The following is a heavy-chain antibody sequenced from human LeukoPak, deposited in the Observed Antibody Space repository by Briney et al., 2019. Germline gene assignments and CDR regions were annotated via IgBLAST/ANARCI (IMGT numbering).Heavy chain of an antibody. Sequence: GGSLRLSCAASGFTFSSYWMHWVRQAPGKGLVWVSRINSDGSSTSYADSVKGRFTISRDNAKNTLYLQMNSLRAEDTAVYYCARARPSYYYDSSGYLDAFDIWGQGTMVTVSS. D-gene: IGHD3-22*01. J-gene: IGHJ3*02. CDR3: ARARPSYYYDSSGYLDAFDI. V-gene: IGHV3-74*01. CDR1: GFTFSSYW. CDR2: INSDGSST.